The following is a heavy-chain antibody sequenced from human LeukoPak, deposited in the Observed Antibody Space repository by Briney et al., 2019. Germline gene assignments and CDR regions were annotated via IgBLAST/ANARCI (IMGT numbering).Heavy chain of an antibody. CDR1: AYTLTSYG. D-gene: IGHD2-2*01. J-gene: IGHJ4*02. CDR2: ISAYNGNR. Sequence: GASVKVSFTSSAYTLTSYGISWVRQAPAQGLEWMGWISAYNGNRNYTQKLQGRVSMTTDTSTSTHYMDLTSMRYDDTAVYYCAREEEYCSSTGCPGGVDTANYWGQGTLVTVSS. V-gene: IGHV1-18*01. CDR3: AREEEYCSSTGCPGGVDTANY.